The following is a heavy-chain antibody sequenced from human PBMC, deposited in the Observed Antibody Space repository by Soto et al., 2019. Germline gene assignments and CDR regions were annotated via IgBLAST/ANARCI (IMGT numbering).Heavy chain of an antibody. J-gene: IGHJ2*01. Sequence: QVQLQESGPGLVKPSQTLSLTCTVSGGSISSGGYYWSWLRQHPGKGLEWIGYISYSGSTYYNPSLNSRVTISVATSKTPFSLKLSSVTAADTAVSYCAGTTRGYSYGPTLNWYFDLWGRGTLVTVSS. CDR1: GGSISSGGYY. V-gene: IGHV4-31*03. D-gene: IGHD5-18*01. CDR3: AGTTRGYSYGPTLNWYFDL. CDR2: ISYSGST.